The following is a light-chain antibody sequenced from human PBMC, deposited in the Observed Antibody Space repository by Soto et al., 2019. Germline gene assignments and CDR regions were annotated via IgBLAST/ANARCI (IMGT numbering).Light chain of an antibody. Sequence: VLTQQPSVSGAPGQRVTISCTGSSSNIGAGYDVHWYQQLPGTAPKLLIYGNSNRPSGVPDRFSGSKSGTSASLAITGLQAEDEADYYCQSYDSSLSGYVFGTGTKVTVL. CDR1: SSNIGAGYD. CDR2: GNS. CDR3: QSYDSSLSGYV. V-gene: IGLV1-40*01. J-gene: IGLJ1*01.